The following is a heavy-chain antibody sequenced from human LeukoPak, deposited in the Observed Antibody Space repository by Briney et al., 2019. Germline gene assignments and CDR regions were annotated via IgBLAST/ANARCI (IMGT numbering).Heavy chain of an antibody. J-gene: IGHJ4*02. Sequence: GGSLRLSCAASGFTFSSYGMHWVRQAPGKGLEWVAVIWYDGSNKYYADSVKGRFTISRDNSKNTLYLQMNSLRAEDTAVYYCARAGTDGDYEYYFDYWGQGTLVTVSS. D-gene: IGHD4-17*01. V-gene: IGHV3-33*01. CDR1: GFTFSSYG. CDR2: IWYDGSNK. CDR3: ARAGTDGDYEYYFDY.